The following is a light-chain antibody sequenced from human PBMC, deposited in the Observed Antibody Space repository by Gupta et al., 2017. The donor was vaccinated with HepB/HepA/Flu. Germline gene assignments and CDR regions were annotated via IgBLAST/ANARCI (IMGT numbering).Light chain of an antibody. CDR3: QQDNSSWT. CDR1: QSISSW. CDR2: KAS. Sequence: LSASVGDRVTITGRASQSISSWLAWYQQKPGKAPKLLIYKASSLERGVTSRFSGSGSGKEFTLTSSSLQPDDFANYYCQQDNSSWTFGQGTKVEIK. J-gene: IGKJ1*01. V-gene: IGKV1-5*03.